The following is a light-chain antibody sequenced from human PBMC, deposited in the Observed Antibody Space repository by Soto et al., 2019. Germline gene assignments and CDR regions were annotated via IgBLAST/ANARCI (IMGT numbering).Light chain of an antibody. Sequence: QSALTQPASVSGSPGQSITISCTGTSSDVGGYNYVSWYQQHPGKAPKLMIYEVSNRPSGVSNRFSGSKSGNTASLTISGLQAEDEGDFYCRSYTSSGTLVFGGGTKLTVL. CDR3: RSYTSSGTLV. J-gene: IGLJ2*01. V-gene: IGLV2-14*01. CDR1: SSDVGGYNY. CDR2: EVS.